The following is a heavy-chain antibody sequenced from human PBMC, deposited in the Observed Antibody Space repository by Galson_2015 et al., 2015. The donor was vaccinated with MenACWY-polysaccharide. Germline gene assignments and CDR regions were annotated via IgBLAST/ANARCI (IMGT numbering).Heavy chain of an antibody. CDR2: ISYDGNNK. CDR3: AKDRPLRGLTKFYYGMDV. V-gene: IGHV3-30*18. D-gene: IGHD3-10*01. J-gene: IGHJ6*02. CDR1: EFTFSSFD. Sequence: SLRLSCAASEFTFSSFDFSDYAMHWVRQAPGKGLEWVAVISYDGNNKYYADSVKGRFTIARDNSKNTVYLQMHSLRAEDTAVYYCAKDRPLRGLTKFYYGMDVWGQGTTVTVSS.